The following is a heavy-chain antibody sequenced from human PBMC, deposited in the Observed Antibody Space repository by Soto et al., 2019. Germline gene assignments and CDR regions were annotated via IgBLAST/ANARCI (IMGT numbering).Heavy chain of an antibody. J-gene: IGHJ4*02. CDR1: SISNYF. CDR3: ARGGQDFWSGPFDY. CDR2: IDNSGST. Sequence: SISNYFCNWIRQPAGKGLEWIGRIDNSGSTNYNPSLKSRITMSADTSRNQFSLKLNSVTAADTAVYYCARGGQDFWSGPFDYWGQGALVTVSS. V-gene: IGHV4-4*07. D-gene: IGHD3-3*01.